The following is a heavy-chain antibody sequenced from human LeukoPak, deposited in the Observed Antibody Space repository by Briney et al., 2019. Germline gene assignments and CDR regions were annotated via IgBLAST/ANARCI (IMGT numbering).Heavy chain of an antibody. Sequence: GGSLRLSCAASGFTFSSYTMNWVRQAPGKGLEWVSAITGSGDSTYYADSVKGRFTISRDNSKNTLYLQMNSLRAEDTAIYFCAKSDDYSIYFDYWGQGTLVTVSS. CDR3: AKSDDYSIYFDY. V-gene: IGHV3-23*01. J-gene: IGHJ4*02. CDR1: GFTFSSYT. CDR2: ITGSGDST. D-gene: IGHD4-11*01.